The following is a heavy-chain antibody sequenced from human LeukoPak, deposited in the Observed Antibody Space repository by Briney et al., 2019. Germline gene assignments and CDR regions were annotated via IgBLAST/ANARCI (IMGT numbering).Heavy chain of an antibody. J-gene: IGHJ3*02. CDR2: ISYDGSNK. CDR3: ARNIAAFI. CDR1: GFTFSSYA. D-gene: IGHD6-13*01. Sequence: PGRSLRLSCAASGFTFSSYAMHWVRQAPGKGLEWVAVISYDGSNKYYADSVKGRFTISRDNSKNTLYLQMNSLRAEDTAVYYCARNIAAFIWGQGTMVTVSS. V-gene: IGHV3-30*01.